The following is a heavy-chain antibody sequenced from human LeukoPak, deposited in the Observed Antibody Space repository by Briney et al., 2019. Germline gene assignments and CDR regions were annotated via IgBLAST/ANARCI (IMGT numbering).Heavy chain of an antibody. CDR2: ISAYNGNT. CDR1: GYTFTSYD. D-gene: IGHD2-2*01. Sequence: RASVKVSCKASGYTFTSYDISWVRQAPGQGLEWMGWISAYNGNTNYAQKLQGRVTMTTDTSTSTAYMELRSLRSDDTAVYYCARDRCSSTSCYSDYWGQGTLVTVSS. CDR3: ARDRCSSTSCYSDY. J-gene: IGHJ4*02. V-gene: IGHV1-18*01.